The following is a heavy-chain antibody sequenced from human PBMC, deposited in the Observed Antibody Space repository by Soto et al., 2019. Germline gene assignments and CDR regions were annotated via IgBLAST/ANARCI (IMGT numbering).Heavy chain of an antibody. CDR3: ARGGSGYTWFNEF. V-gene: IGHV1-69*01. D-gene: IGHD3-22*01. CDR1: GGLFSSYP. CDR2: IIPVFQTA. J-gene: IGHJ4*02. Sequence: QEQLVQSGAEVEKPGSSVKVSCKASGGLFSSYPISWVRQVPGQGLEWMGGIIPVFQTANYTQRFQGRVTITADESTNTAYMELSSLRSEDTAIYYCARGGSGYTWFNEFWGQGTLVTDSS.